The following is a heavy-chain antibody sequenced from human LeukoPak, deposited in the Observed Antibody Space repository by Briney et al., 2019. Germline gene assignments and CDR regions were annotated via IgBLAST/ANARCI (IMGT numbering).Heavy chain of an antibody. CDR1: GFTFSGSA. Sequence: PGGSLKLSCAASGFTFSGSAMHWFRQPSGKGLEWLGRFRSKADSYTTAYAAAVKGRFIVSRDNSKNTAYLQINSLKTEDTAVYFSRSAADLNDYWGQGTLVTVSS. CDR3: RSAADLNDY. D-gene: IGHD6-13*01. J-gene: IGHJ4*02. V-gene: IGHV3-73*01. CDR2: FRSKADSYTT.